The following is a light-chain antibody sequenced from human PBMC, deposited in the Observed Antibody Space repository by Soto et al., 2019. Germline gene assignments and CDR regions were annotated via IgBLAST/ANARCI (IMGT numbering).Light chain of an antibody. V-gene: IGLV2-14*01. J-gene: IGLJ2*01. CDR1: SSDVGGYNY. CDR3: SSYTSSGSVVV. Sequence: QSALTQPASVSGSPGQSITISCTGTSSDVGGYNYVSWYQQHPGKAPKVIIYDVSNRPSGVSNLFSGSKSGNTASLTISGLQAEDEADYYCSSYTSSGSVVVFGGGTKLTVL. CDR2: DVS.